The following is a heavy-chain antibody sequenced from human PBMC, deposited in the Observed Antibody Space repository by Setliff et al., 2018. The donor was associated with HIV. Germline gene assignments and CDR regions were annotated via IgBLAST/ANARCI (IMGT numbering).Heavy chain of an antibody. Sequence: ASVKVSCKASGYSFTTHDINWVRQSPGQGLEWMGWMNPDSGNTFYAQKFKGRVTMTRDTSTNTAYMELSSLTSDDTAVYYCARSPCDGDCYAHNYYMDVWGKGTTVTVSS. V-gene: IGHV1-8*02. D-gene: IGHD2-21*01. CDR1: GYSFTTHD. CDR2: MNPDSGNT. J-gene: IGHJ6*03. CDR3: ARSPCDGDCYAHNYYMDV.